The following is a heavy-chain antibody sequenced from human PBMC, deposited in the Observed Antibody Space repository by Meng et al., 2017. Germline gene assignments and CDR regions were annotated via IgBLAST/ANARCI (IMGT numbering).Heavy chain of an antibody. V-gene: IGHV1-69*01. D-gene: IGHD6-13*01. J-gene: IGHJ4*02. CDR1: GGTFSSYA. Sequence: QGELVRVGVEGKKPGSSVKVPCKGSGGTFSSYAISWVRKAPGQGLEWMGGIIPIFGTANYAQKFQGRVTITADESTSTAYMELSSLRSEDTAVYYCARDSDSSSWYDYFGYWGQGTLVTVSS. CDR2: IIPIFGTA. CDR3: ARDSDSSSWYDYFGY.